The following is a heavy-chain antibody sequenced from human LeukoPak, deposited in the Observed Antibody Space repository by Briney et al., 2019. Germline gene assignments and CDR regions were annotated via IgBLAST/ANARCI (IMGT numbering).Heavy chain of an antibody. V-gene: IGHV4-59*08. D-gene: IGHD3-3*01. CDR2: IYYSGST. CDR1: GGSISSYY. Sequence: SETLSLTCTVSGGSISSYYWSWIRQPPGKGLEWIGCIYYSGSTNYNPSLKSRVTISVDTSKNQFSLKLSSVTAADTAVYYCARHSSSYYDFWSGPIWFDPWGQGTLVTVSS. CDR3: ARHSSSYYDFWSGPIWFDP. J-gene: IGHJ5*02.